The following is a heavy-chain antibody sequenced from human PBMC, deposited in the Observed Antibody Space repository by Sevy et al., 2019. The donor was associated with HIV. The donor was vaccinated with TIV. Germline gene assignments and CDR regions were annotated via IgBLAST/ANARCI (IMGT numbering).Heavy chain of an antibody. J-gene: IGHJ6*02. CDR3: AGGARGTLPSFYYYTLNV. D-gene: IGHD1-1*01. V-gene: IGHV5-51*01. CDR1: GYSFATYW. CDR2: IYPDDSDT. Sequence: GESLKISCKGSGYSFATYWIAWVRQMPGKGLEWMGIIYPDDSDTRYSPSFQGQVTISADKSISTAYLQWRTLKAYDTAKYYCAGGARGTLPSFYYYTLNVWGQGTTVTVSS.